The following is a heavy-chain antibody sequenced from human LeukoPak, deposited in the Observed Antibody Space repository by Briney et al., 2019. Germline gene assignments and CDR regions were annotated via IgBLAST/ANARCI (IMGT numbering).Heavy chain of an antibody. CDR1: GFTFNSYW. Sequence: GGSLRLSCAASGFTFNSYWMSWVRQAPGKGPEWVANINQDGSAKQYVDSVKGRFTISRDNAKNSLYLQMNSLRAEDTAVYYCARVAGGNSPYYFDYWGQGTLVTVSS. CDR2: INQDGSAK. J-gene: IGHJ4*02. V-gene: IGHV3-7*01. D-gene: IGHD4-23*01. CDR3: ARVAGGNSPYYFDY.